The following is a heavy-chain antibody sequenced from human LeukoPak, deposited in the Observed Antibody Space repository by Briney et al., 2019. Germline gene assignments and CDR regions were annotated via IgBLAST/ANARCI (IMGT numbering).Heavy chain of an antibody. CDR1: GFTFSSYS. CDR3: ARRTELSKDAPDWYFDL. Sequence: VGSLRLSCAASGFTFSSYSMNWVRQAPGKGLEWVSSISSSSSYIYYADSVKGRFTISRDNAKNSLYLQMNSLRAEDTAVYYCARRTELSKDAPDWYFDLWGRGTLVTVSS. D-gene: IGHD1-1*01. J-gene: IGHJ2*01. CDR2: ISSSSSYI. V-gene: IGHV3-21*01.